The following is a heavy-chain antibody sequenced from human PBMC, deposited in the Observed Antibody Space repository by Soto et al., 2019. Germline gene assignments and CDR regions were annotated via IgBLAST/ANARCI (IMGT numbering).Heavy chain of an antibody. V-gene: IGHV3-21*01. CDR1: GFTFSTYS. J-gene: IGHJ4*02. Sequence: EVQLVESGGGLVKPGGSLRLSCAASGFTFSTYSRNWVRQAPGKGLEWVSDITTSSSFRFYADSVKGRFTISRDDAKNSLYLQMNSLRAEDTGVYYCARDLGVALATLTLDYWGQGTLVTVSS. D-gene: IGHD2-15*01. CDR3: ARDLGVALATLTLDY. CDR2: ITTSSSFR.